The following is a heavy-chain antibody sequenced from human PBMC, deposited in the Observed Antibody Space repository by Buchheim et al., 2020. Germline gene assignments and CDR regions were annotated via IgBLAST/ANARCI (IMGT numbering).Heavy chain of an antibody. D-gene: IGHD3-10*01. V-gene: IGHV3-30-3*01. CDR3: ARERRNYYGSGSYYHPAERTPFGMDV. CDR1: GFTFSSNT. CDR2: ISYDGSNK. J-gene: IGHJ6*02. Sequence: QVQLVESGGGVVQPGRSLKLSCAASGFTFSSNTMHWVRQAPGKGLEWVALISYDGSNKYYADSVKGRFTISRDNSKNTLYLQMNNLRAEDTAVYYCARERRNYYGSGSYYHPAERTPFGMDVWGQGTT.